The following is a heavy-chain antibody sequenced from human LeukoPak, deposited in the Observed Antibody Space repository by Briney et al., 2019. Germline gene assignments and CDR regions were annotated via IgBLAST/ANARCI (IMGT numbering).Heavy chain of an antibody. Sequence: SETLSLTCTVSGGSISSYYWSWIRQPPGKGLEWIGYIYYTGSTDYNPSLKSRVTISVDTSKNQFSLKLTSVAAADTAVYYCARDSPEYGSGAFSWFDLWGQGTLVTVSS. CDR2: IYYTGST. D-gene: IGHD3-10*01. CDR1: GGSISSYY. J-gene: IGHJ5*02. CDR3: ARDSPEYGSGAFSWFDL. V-gene: IGHV4-59*01.